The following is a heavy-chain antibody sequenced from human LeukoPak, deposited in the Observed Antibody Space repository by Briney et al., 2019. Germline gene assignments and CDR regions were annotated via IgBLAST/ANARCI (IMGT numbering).Heavy chain of an antibody. V-gene: IGHV4-59*01. D-gene: IGHD4-23*01. CDR1: GGSISRYY. CDR2: IYYSGRT. Sequence: MASETLSLTCTVSGGSISRYYWSWIRQPPGKGLDWIGYIYYSGRTNYNSSLKSRVTISVDTSKNQFSLKLSSVTAADTAVYYCARTFGNGAFDIWGQGTMVTVSS. CDR3: ARTFGNGAFDI. J-gene: IGHJ3*02.